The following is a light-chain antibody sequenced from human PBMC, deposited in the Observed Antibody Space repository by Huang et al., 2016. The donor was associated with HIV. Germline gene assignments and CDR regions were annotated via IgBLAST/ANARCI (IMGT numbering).Light chain of an antibody. Sequence: EIVLTQSPGTLSLSPGDRATFSGRSSQGISNYLAWYQQKPGQAPRRLVYDAANRATGIPARCSGSGSGTDFTLTISSLEPEDFEIYYCQQRSIWRPFGQGTRLGIK. J-gene: IGKJ5*01. CDR1: QGISNY. V-gene: IGKV3-11*01. CDR2: DAA. CDR3: QQRSIWRP.